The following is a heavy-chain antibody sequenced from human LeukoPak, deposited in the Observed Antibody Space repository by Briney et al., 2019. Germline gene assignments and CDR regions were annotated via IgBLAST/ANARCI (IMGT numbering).Heavy chain of an antibody. CDR2: IYPGDSDT. CDR1: GYSFTSYW. D-gene: IGHD1-14*01. V-gene: IGHV5-51*01. Sequence: GESLKISCQCSGYSFTSYWIGWLRQMPGKGLEWMGIIYPGDSDTRYSPSFQGQVTISADKSISTAYLQWSSLKASDTAMYYCARQLAPEGDYWGQGTLVTVSS. CDR3: ARQLAPEGDY. J-gene: IGHJ4*02.